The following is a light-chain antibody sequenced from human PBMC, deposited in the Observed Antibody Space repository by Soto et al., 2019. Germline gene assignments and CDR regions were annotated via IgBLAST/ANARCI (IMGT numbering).Light chain of an antibody. Sequence: QSVLTQPASVSGSPGQSITISCTGTSSDVGAYNFVSWYQHHPGRAPKLIIYEVTIRPSGVSNRFSGSKSGNTASLTISGLQAEDEADYYCSSYTTSTPYVCGSGTKLTVL. J-gene: IGLJ1*01. CDR3: SSYTTSTPYV. CDR2: EVT. V-gene: IGLV2-14*01. CDR1: SSDVGAYNF.